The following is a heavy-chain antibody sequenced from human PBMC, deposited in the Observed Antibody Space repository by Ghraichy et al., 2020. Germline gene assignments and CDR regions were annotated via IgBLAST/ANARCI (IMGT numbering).Heavy chain of an antibody. CDR1: GFTFSSYA. D-gene: IGHD3-22*01. Sequence: LSLTCAASGFTFSSYAMHWVRQAPGKGLEWVAVISYDGSNKYYADSVKGRFTISRDNSKNTLYLQMDSLRAEDTAVYYCARQYDRSGYPGYWGQGTLVTVSS. CDR2: ISYDGSNK. V-gene: IGHV3-30-3*01. CDR3: ARQYDRSGYPGY. J-gene: IGHJ4*02.